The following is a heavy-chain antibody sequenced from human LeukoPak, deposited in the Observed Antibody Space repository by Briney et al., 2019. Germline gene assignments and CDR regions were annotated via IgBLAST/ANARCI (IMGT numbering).Heavy chain of an antibody. Sequence: PGGSLRLSCAASGFTFSNYAMSWVRQAPGKGLDWVSAISGSGGSTYYADSVKGRFTISRDNSKNTLYLQMNSLRAEDTAVYYCAKDFTANYDFWSVYPHWGQGTLVTVSS. CDR3: AKDFTANYDFWSVYPH. CDR2: ISGSGGST. CDR1: GFTFSNYA. V-gene: IGHV3-23*01. D-gene: IGHD3-3*01. J-gene: IGHJ4*02.